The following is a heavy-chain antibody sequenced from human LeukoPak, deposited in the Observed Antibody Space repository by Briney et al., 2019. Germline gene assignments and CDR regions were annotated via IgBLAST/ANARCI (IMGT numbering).Heavy chain of an antibody. CDR3: AKPTGTGVAKWYSDS. D-gene: IGHD3-10*01. J-gene: IGHJ4*02. CDR1: GFTFSVYA. CDR2: IRVSGGGAT. V-gene: IGHV3-23*01. Sequence: PGGSLRLSCAASGFTFSVYAMTWVRQAPGKGLEWVSTIRVSGGGATYYADSVQGRFTISRDNSKNTLYLQMSSLRVEDTAVYYCAKPTGTGVAKWYSDSWGQGTLVTVSS.